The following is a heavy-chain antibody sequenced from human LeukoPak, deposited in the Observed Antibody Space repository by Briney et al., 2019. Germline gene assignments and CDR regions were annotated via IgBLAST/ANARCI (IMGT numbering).Heavy chain of an antibody. CDR3: AKDSGYSYGLDYYFDY. J-gene: IGHJ4*02. Sequence: PGGSLRLSCAASGFTVSSNYMSWVRQAPGKGLEWVSVIYSGGSTYYADSVKGRFTISRDNAKNTLYLQMNSLRAEDTAVYYCAKDSGYSYGLDYYFDYWGQGTLVTVSS. D-gene: IGHD5-18*01. CDR2: IYSGGST. V-gene: IGHV3-53*01. CDR1: GFTVSSNY.